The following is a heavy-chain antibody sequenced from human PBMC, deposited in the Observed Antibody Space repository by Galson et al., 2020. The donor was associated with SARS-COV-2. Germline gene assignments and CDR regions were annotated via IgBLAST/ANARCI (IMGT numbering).Heavy chain of an antibody. Sequence: QAGGSLRLSCAASGIAFRTYPMHWVRQAPGKGLEWVAVLSYDDSNKFYADSVKGRFTISRDTSNNTLYLHMDNLRPEDTAMYYCVTGSWDDTWTLGGYFENWGQGTLVTVSS. V-gene: IGHV3-30-3*01. J-gene: IGHJ4*02. CDR3: VTGSWDDTWTLGGYFEN. D-gene: IGHD1-1*01. CDR1: GIAFRTYP. CDR2: LSYDDSNK.